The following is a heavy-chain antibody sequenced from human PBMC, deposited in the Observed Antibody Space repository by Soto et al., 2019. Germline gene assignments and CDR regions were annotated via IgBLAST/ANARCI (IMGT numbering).Heavy chain of an antibody. Sequence: PSETLSLTCAVYGGSGGSFSGYYWSWIRQPPGKGLEWIGEINHSGSTNYNPSLKSRVTISVDTSKNQFSLKLSSVTAADTAVYYCARHNYDIIGYYHYYYGMDFWGPGTTVTVSS. D-gene: IGHD3-22*01. CDR3: ARHNYDIIGYYHYYYGMDF. CDR1: GGSGGSFSGYY. V-gene: IGHV4-34*01. CDR2: INHSGST. J-gene: IGHJ6*02.